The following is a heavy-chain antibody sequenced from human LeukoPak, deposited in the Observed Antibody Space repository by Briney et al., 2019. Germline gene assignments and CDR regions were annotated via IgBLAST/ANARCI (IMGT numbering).Heavy chain of an antibody. CDR3: AKSTGYWYFDL. CDR1: GYTFTSYD. CDR2: MNPNSGNT. Sequence: ASVKVSCKASGYTFTSYDINWVRQATGQGLEWMGWMNPNSGNTGYAQKFQGRVAITRNTSISTAYMELSSLRSEDTAVYYCAKSTGYWYFDLWGRGTLVTVSS. D-gene: IGHD2-2*01. J-gene: IGHJ2*01. V-gene: IGHV1-8*03.